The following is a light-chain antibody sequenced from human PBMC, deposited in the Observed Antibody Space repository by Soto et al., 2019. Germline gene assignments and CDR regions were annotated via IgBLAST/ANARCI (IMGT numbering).Light chain of an antibody. CDR2: DAS. CDR1: QSVGSSY. Sequence: EIVLTQSPGTLSLSPGERATLSCRASQSVGSSYLAWYQQKPGQAPRILIYDASSRATGIPDRFSGGASGTVFTLTISRLAPEDFAVYYCQQYGSSPWTFGQGTKVEIK. CDR3: QQYGSSPWT. J-gene: IGKJ1*01. V-gene: IGKV3-20*01.